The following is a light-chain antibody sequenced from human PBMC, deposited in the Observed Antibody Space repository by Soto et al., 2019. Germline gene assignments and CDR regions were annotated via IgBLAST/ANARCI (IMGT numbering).Light chain of an antibody. V-gene: IGLV2-14*01. CDR1: SSDIGAYNY. Sequence: QPALTQPASVSGSPGQSITISCTGSSSDIGAYNYVSWFQQYPGKAPKLIISEVSNRPSGVSNRFSGSKSGTAASLTISGLQTEDEADYLFFSSTSDSTHGFGTGPKDT. CDR3: FSSTSDSTHG. J-gene: IGLJ1*01. CDR2: EVS.